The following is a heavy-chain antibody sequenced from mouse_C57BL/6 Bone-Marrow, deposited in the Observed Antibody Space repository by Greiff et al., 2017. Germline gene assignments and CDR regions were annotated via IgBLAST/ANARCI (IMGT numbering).Heavy chain of an antibody. J-gene: IGHJ1*03. CDR2: INPSNGGT. V-gene: IGHV1-53*01. Sequence: QVQLQQPGTELVKPGASVKLSCKASGYTFTSYWMHWVKQRPGQGLEWIGNINPSNGGTNYNEKFKSKDTLTVDKSSSTAYMQLSSLTSEDSAVYYCARVLNYYGSSYWYFDVWGTGTTVTVAS. CDR3: ARVLNYYGSSYWYFDV. CDR1: GYTFTSYW. D-gene: IGHD1-1*01.